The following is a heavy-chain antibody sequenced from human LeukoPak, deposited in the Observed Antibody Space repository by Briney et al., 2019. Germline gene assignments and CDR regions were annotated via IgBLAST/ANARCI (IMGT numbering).Heavy chain of an antibody. CDR1: GYTFTDSS. D-gene: IGHD1-26*01. V-gene: IGHV1-2*02. CDR2: INCDSGVT. J-gene: IGHJ4*02. CDR3: ARDGGGTYQDFDY. Sequence: ASVKVSCKASGYTFTDSSIHWVRQAPGQGLEWMGWINCDSGVTKYAEKFQGRVSMTRDTSISTAYMDLSRLTSDDTAIYYCARDGGGTYQDFDYWGQGTLVTVSS.